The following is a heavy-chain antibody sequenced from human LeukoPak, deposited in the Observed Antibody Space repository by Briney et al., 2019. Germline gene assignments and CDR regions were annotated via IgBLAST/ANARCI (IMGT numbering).Heavy chain of an antibody. Sequence: PGGSLRLSCSASGFTFSSYAMSWVRQAPGKGLEWVSAIGGGGGSTYYADSVKGRFTISRDNSKSTLYLQMSSLRAEDTAVYYCAQGVVPYYYYGMDVWGQGTTVTVSS. J-gene: IGHJ6*02. V-gene: IGHV3-23*01. CDR3: AQGVVPYYYYGMDV. CDR2: IGGGGGST. D-gene: IGHD2-15*01. CDR1: GFTFSSYA.